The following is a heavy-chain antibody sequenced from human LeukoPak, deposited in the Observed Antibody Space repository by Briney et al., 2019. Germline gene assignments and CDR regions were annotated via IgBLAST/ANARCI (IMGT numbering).Heavy chain of an antibody. CDR1: GFTFSSYA. CDR2: ISGSGGST. J-gene: IGHJ4*02. Sequence: GGSLRLSCAASGFTFSSYALSWVRQAPGKGLEWVSAISGSGGSTYYADSVKGRFTISRDNSKKKLSLQMNSLRAEDTAVYYCAKDTVWSGSGSYYDYWGQGTLFTVSS. V-gene: IGHV3-23*01. D-gene: IGHD3-10*01. CDR3: AKDTVWSGSGSYYDY.